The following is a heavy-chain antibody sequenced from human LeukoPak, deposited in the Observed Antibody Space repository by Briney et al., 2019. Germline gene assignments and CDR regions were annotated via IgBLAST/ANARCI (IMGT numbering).Heavy chain of an antibody. D-gene: IGHD6-6*01. Sequence: PSETLSLTCTVSGGSISSSSYYWGCIRQPPGKGLEWIGNIFFSGSTSYNPSLNSRVTISVDTSKNQFSLKLSSATAADTAVYCCARRRFGSSFRDYWGQGTLVTVSS. CDR1: GGSISSSSYY. V-gene: IGHV4-39*01. J-gene: IGHJ4*02. CDR2: IFFSGST. CDR3: ARRRFGSSFRDY.